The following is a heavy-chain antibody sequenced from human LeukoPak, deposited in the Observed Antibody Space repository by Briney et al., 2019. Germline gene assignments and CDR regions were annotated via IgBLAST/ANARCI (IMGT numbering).Heavy chain of an antibody. Sequence: SQTLSLTCAISGDSVSSNSASWNWIRQSPSRGLEWLGRTYYRSKWFDTYASSVKGRITVTADTSKNQFSLHLSSVTPEDTAVYYCAKGIDCSGGFCYSEWFDPWGQGTLVTVSS. CDR3: AKGIDCSGGFCYSEWFDP. CDR2: TYYRSKWFD. CDR1: GDSVSSNSAS. J-gene: IGHJ5*02. V-gene: IGHV6-1*01. D-gene: IGHD2-15*01.